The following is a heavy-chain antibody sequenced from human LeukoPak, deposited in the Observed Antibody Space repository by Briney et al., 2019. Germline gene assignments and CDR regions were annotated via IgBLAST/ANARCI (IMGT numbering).Heavy chain of an antibody. D-gene: IGHD2-8*01. CDR3: AKDNGVRRNPFDY. CDR2: ISGSGGST. CDR1: GFTFSSYA. V-gene: IGHV3-23*01. J-gene: IGHJ4*02. Sequence: GGSLRLCCAASGFTFSSYAMSWVRQAPGKGLEWVSAISGSGGSTYYADSVKGRFTISRDNSKNTLYLQMNSLRAEDTAVYYCAKDNGVRRNPFDYWGQGTLVTVSS.